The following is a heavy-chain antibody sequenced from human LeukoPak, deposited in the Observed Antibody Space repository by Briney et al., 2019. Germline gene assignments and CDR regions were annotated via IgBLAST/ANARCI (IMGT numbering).Heavy chain of an antibody. Sequence: PSETLSLTCAVYGGSFSGYYWSWTRQPPGKGLEWIGEINHSGSTNYNPSLKSRVTISVDSSKNQFSLKLSSVTAADTAVYYCARTYSYWGQGTLVTVSS. CDR3: ARTYSY. V-gene: IGHV4-34*01. CDR2: INHSGST. CDR1: GGSFSGYY. J-gene: IGHJ4*02. D-gene: IGHD2-21*01.